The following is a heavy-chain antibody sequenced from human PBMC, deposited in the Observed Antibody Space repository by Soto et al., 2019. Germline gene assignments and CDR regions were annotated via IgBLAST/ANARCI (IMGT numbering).Heavy chain of an antibody. CDR2: INPSSGAT. V-gene: IGHV1-46*01. D-gene: IGHD2-21*02. J-gene: IGHJ4*02. CDR3: AKYCGGDCRHFDA. CDR1: GYNFIAYY. Sequence: QVQLVQSGAEVKKPGSSVKLSCKASGYNFIAYYIYWVRQAPGQGPEYMGMINPSSGATNYAQKFQGRVTVTRYTSTSTASLQLSGLRSEDAAVYYCAKYCGGDCRHFDAWGQGTRVTVSS.